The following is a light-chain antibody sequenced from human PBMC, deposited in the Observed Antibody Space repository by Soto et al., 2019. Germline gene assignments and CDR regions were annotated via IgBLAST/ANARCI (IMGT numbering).Light chain of an antibody. CDR3: IQGYSYTLT. CDR2: TAS. Sequence: AIQMTQSPYSLSASVGDRLTITCRASQGIRSELGWYQQKPGKAPTLLIYTASSLQSGVPSRFIGSRSGTYFTLTISSLQPEDFATYYCIQGYSYTLTFGGGIKV. CDR1: QGIRSE. J-gene: IGKJ4*01. V-gene: IGKV1-6*01.